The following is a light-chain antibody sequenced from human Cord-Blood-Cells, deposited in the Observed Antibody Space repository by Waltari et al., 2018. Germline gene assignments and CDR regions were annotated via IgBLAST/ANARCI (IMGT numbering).Light chain of an antibody. CDR1: QSISSW. V-gene: IGKV1-5*01. CDR2: DAS. J-gene: IGKJ2*01. CDR3: QQYNSYSPT. Sequence: DIQMTQSPSTLSASVGERVTITCRASQSISSWLAWYQQNPGKAPKLLIYDASSLESGVPSRFSGSGSGTEFTLTISSLQPDDFATYYCQQYNSYSPTFGQGTKLEIK.